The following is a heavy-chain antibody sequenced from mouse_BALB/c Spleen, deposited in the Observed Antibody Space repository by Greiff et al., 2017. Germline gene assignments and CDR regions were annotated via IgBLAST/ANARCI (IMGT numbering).Heavy chain of an antibody. CDR3: ASSLYYDYDWFAY. V-gene: IGHV5-17*02. CDR2: ISSGSSTI. CDR1: GFTFSSFG. Sequence: EVMLVESGGGLVQPGGSRKLSCAASGFTFSSFGMHWVRQAPEKGLEWVAYISSGSSTIYYADTVKGRFTISRDNPKYTLFLQMTSLRSEDTAMYYCASSLYYDYDWFAYWGQGTLVTVSA. D-gene: IGHD2-4*01. J-gene: IGHJ3*01.